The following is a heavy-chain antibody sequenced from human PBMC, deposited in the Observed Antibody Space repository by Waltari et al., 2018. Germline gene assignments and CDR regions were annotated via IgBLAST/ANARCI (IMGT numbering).Heavy chain of an antibody. D-gene: IGHD3-3*01. CDR3: ASRFYDFWSGYYDY. Sequence: QVQLVQSGAEVKKPGASVKVSCKASGYTFTSYDINWVRQATGQGLEWMGWMNPNIGNTGDAQKFQGRVTMTRNTSISTAYMELSSLRSEDTAVYYCASRFYDFWSGYYDYWGQGTLVTVSS. J-gene: IGHJ4*02. CDR1: GYTFTSYD. V-gene: IGHV1-8*01. CDR2: MNPNIGNT.